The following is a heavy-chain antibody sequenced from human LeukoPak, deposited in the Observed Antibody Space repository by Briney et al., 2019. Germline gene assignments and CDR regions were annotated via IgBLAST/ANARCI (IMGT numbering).Heavy chain of an antibody. V-gene: IGHV3-48*04. Sequence: GGSLRLSCAASGFTFSDYWMSWVRQAPGKGLEWVSFISSSNSTIYYADSVKGRFTISRDNARNSLYLQMNTLRAEDTAVYYCARDKFGGTDYWGQGTLVTVSS. CDR3: ARDKFGGTDY. CDR1: GFTFSDYW. J-gene: IGHJ4*02. CDR2: ISSSNSTI. D-gene: IGHD3-16*01.